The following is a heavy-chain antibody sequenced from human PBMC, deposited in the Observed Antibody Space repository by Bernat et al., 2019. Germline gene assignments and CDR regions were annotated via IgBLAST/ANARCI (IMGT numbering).Heavy chain of an antibody. CDR1: GGTLSSYA. Sequence: QVQLVQSGAEVKKPGPSVKVSRKASGGTLSSYAISWVRQAPGRGLEWMGGIIPMFGTANYAQKYQGRDTITADKSTSTAYMELGSLRSEDRAVYYCGMAWGSGAFDIWGQGTMVTVSS. J-gene: IGHJ3*02. V-gene: IGHV1-69*06. CDR2: IIPMFGTA. D-gene: IGHD7-27*01. CDR3: GMAWGSGAFDI.